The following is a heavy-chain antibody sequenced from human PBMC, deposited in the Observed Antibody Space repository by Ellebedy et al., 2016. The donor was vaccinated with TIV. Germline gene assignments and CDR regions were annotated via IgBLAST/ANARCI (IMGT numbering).Heavy chain of an antibody. CDR1: GFTVSSNY. V-gene: IGHV3-66*01. D-gene: IGHD3-10*01. CDR3: ARGALLWFGELSDY. CDR2: IYSGGST. J-gene: IGHJ4*02. Sequence: GESLKISCAASGFTVSSNYMSWVRQAPGKGLEWVSIIYSGGSTYYADSVKGRFTISRDNSKNTLYLQMNSLRAEDTAVYYCARGALLWFGELSDYWGQGTLVTVSS.